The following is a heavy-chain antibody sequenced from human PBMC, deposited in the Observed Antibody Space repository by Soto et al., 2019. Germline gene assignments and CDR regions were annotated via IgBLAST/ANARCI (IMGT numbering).Heavy chain of an antibody. V-gene: IGHV3-48*02. Sequence: EVQLVESGGGLVQPGGSLRLSCPASGFTFSSYSMNWVRQAPGKGLEWVSYISSSSSTIYYADSVKGRFTISRDNAKNSLLLQMNRLRDEVTAVYYCARDAPPLAYYYDPNWFDPWGQGTLVTVSS. CDR2: ISSSSSTI. CDR1: GFTFSSYS. CDR3: ARDAPPLAYYYDPNWFDP. D-gene: IGHD3-22*01. J-gene: IGHJ5*02.